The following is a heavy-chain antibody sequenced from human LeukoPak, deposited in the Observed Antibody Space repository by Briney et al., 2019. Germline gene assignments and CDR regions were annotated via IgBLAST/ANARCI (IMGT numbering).Heavy chain of an antibody. D-gene: IGHD2-2*01. V-gene: IGHV3-30*04. CDR1: GFTFSSYA. Sequence: PGRSLRLSCAASGFTFSSYAMHWVRQAPGKGLEWVAVISYDGSNKYYADSVKGRFTISRDNSKNTLYPQMNSLRAEDTAVYYCARSLGYCSSTSCPPGYWGQGTLVTVSS. J-gene: IGHJ4*02. CDR2: ISYDGSNK. CDR3: ARSLGYCSSTSCPPGY.